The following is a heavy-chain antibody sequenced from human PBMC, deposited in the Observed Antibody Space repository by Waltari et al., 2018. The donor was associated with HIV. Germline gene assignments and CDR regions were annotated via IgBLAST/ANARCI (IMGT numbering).Heavy chain of an antibody. D-gene: IGHD2-15*01. J-gene: IGHJ5*02. V-gene: IGHV3-30*01. CDR2: RSYDGSNK. CDR1: GFTFSSYD. CDR3: ARDTGYCSFGSCSYNWLDP. Sequence: QVHLVESGGGVVQPVRSLRLSCAASGFTFSSYDIHWVRPAPGKGLEWVALRSYDGSNKYYADSVKGRFTISRDNSKNTLYLQMNSLRAEDKSVYYCARDTGYCSFGSCSYNWLDPWGQGTLVSVSS.